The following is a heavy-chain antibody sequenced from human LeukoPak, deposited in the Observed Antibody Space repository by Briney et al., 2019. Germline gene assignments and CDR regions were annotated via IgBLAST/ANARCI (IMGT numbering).Heavy chain of an antibody. Sequence: ASVKVSCKASGGTFSSYAISWVRQAPGQGLEWMGIINPSGGSTSYAQKFQGRVTMTRDTSTSTVYMELSSLRSEDTAVYYCARGPLPARVPAAIPYGMDVWGQGTTVTVSS. V-gene: IGHV1-46*01. D-gene: IGHD2-2*01. J-gene: IGHJ6*02. CDR2: INPSGGST. CDR3: ARGPLPARVPAAIPYGMDV. CDR1: GGTFSSYA.